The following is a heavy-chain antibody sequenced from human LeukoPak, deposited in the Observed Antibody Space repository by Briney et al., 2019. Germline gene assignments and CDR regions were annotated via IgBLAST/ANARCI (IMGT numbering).Heavy chain of an antibody. CDR2: INPSGGSA. V-gene: IGHV1-46*01. Sequence: ASVTVSCTASGYTFTSYYIHWVRQAPGQGLEWMGIINPSGGSASYAQKFQGRVTMTRDTSTSTVYMELSSLRSEDTAVYYCARPISGYNFGYVYWGQGTLVTVSS. CDR3: ARPISGYNFGYVY. J-gene: IGHJ4*02. CDR1: GYTFTSYY. D-gene: IGHD5-18*01.